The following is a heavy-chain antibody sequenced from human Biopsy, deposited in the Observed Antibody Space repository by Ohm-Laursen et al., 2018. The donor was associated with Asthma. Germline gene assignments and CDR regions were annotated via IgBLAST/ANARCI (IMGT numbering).Heavy chain of an antibody. CDR1: GGTFNTYV. CDR2: INSVFGTT. V-gene: IGHV1-69*13. J-gene: IGHJ4*02. D-gene: IGHD2-2*01. CDR3: ARKAGSCISRTCYSLDF. Sequence: SVKVSCKSLGGTFNTYVIGWGRQAPGQGHEWMGGINSVFGTTTYPQKFQDRVTITADDSTSTVYMELSSLRSEDTAVYYCARKAGSCISRTCYSLDFWGQGTLVTVSS.